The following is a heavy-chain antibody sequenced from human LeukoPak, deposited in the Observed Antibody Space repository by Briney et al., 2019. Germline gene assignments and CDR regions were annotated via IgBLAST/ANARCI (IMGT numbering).Heavy chain of an antibody. CDR2: LNSDGSSR. V-gene: IGHV3-74*01. J-gene: IGHJ6*03. Sequence: PGGSLRLSCAASGFTFSSYWMYWVRQAPGKGLVWVSGLNSDGSSRSYADSVKGRFTISRDNAKNTLYLQMNSLRAEDTAVYYCARGQAPPSYYYMDVWGKGTTVTVSS. CDR3: ARGQAPPSYYYMDV. CDR1: GFTFSSYW.